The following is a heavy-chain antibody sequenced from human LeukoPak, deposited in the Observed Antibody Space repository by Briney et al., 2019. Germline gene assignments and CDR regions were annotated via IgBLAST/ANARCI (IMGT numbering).Heavy chain of an antibody. J-gene: IGHJ4*02. Sequence: GGSLRLSCAASGLTFSSYWMSWVRQAPGKGLEWVANIKQDGSEKYYVDSVEGRFTISRDNAKNSLYLQMSSLRAEDTAVYYCGSSGYSTRPYYFDYWGQGTLVTVSS. CDR1: GLTFSSYW. CDR3: GSSGYSTRPYYFDY. V-gene: IGHV3-7*01. CDR2: IKQDGSEK. D-gene: IGHD3-22*01.